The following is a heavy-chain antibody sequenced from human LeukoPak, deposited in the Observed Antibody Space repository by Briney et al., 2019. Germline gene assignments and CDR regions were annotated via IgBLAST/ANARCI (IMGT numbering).Heavy chain of an antibody. Sequence: ASVKVSCKASGYTFINYGITWVRQAPGQGLEWMGWSSPYNGKTNYAQKLQGRVTMTTDTSTNTAYMELRSLRSDDTAVYYCARGGIDIVSVPVSNWFDPWGQGTLVTVSS. CDR2: SSPYNGKT. CDR1: GYTFINYG. CDR3: ARGGIDIVSVPVSNWFDP. J-gene: IGHJ5*02. D-gene: IGHD2-2*01. V-gene: IGHV1-18*01.